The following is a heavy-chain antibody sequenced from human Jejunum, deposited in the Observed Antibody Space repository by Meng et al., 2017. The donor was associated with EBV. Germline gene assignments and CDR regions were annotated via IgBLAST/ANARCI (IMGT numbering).Heavy chain of an antibody. D-gene: IGHD3-16*02. CDR2: VIPIFATA. V-gene: IGHV1-69*06. CDR1: GGTFSNYA. J-gene: IGHJ4*02. CDR3: ARSFGGIVAYYFDY. Sequence: QVQAVQSGAEVMKPGSSVKVSCKASGGTFSNYAFSWVRQAPGQGLEWMGGVIPIFATAIYAQKFQGRVTITADKSTSTAYIELSSLRSDDTAVYYCARSFGGIVAYYFDYWGQGTLVTVSS.